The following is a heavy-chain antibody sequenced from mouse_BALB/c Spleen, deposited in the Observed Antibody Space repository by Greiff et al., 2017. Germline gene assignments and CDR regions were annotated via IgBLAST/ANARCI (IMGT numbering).Heavy chain of an antibody. CDR3: TRSCGGSSPYYAMDY. CDR1: GFNIKDTY. J-gene: IGHJ4*01. CDR2: INPSNGGT. Sequence: QVQLQQSGAELVKPGASVKLSCTASGFNIKDTYMYWVKQRPGQGLEWIGEINPSNGGTNFNEKFKSKATLTVDKSSSTAYMQLSSLTSEDSAVYYCTRSCGGSSPYYAMDYWGQGTSVTVSS. D-gene: IGHD1-1*01. V-gene: IGHV1S81*02.